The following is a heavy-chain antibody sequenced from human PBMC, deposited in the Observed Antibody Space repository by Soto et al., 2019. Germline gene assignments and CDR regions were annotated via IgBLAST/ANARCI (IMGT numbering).Heavy chain of an antibody. V-gene: IGHV3-11*01. D-gene: IGHD3-10*01. CDR3: ARTITMVRGVIDY. CDR2: ISSSGSTI. J-gene: IGHJ4*02. CDR1: GFTFSDYY. Sequence: GGSLRLSCAASGFTFSDYYMSWIRQAPGKGLEWVSYISSSGSTIYYADSVKGRFTISRDNAKNSRYLQMNSLRAEDTAVYYCARTITMVRGVIDYWGQGTLVTVSS.